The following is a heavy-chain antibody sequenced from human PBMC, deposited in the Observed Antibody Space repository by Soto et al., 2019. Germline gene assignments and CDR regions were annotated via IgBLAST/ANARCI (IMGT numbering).Heavy chain of an antibody. CDR2: IYYRGRT. CDR3: ASSPLSTMVRGVLDY. V-gene: IGHV4-31*03. J-gene: IGHJ4*02. CDR1: GGSIGSGGYS. D-gene: IGHD3-10*01. Sequence: QVQLQESGPGLVKPSQTLSLTGTFSGGSIGSGGYSWSWIGKPQGKGREGMGYIYYRGRTYYNPSLKSRVTISVDTSKNQFSLKLSSVTAADTAVYYCASSPLSTMVRGVLDYWGQGTLVTVSS.